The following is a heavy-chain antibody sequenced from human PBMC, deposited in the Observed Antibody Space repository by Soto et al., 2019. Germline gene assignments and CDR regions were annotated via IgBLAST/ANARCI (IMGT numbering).Heavy chain of an antibody. CDR1: GFTFSSYA. V-gene: IGHV3-23*01. D-gene: IGHD1-26*01. J-gene: IGHJ3*02. CDR3: ANRGELTHAFDI. Sequence: EVQLLESGGGLVQPGGSLRLSCAASGFTFSSYAMSWVRQAPGKGLEWVSAISGSGGSTYYADSVKGRFTISRGNSKNALYLQMNSLRADDTAVYYCANRGELTHAFDIWGQGTMVTVSS. CDR2: ISGSGGST.